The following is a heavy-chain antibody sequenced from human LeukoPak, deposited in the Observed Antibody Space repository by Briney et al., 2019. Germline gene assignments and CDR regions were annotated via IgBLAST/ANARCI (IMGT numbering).Heavy chain of an antibody. V-gene: IGHV3-33*06. CDR2: IWYDGSNK. CDR1: GFTFSSYG. Sequence: GGSLRLSCAASGFTFSSYGMHWVRQAPGKGQEWVAVIWYDGSNKYYADSVKGRFTISRDNSKNTLYLQMNSLRAEDTAVYYCAKGGYYYDSSGHLDYWGQGTLVTVSS. CDR3: AKGGYYYDSSGHLDY. J-gene: IGHJ4*02. D-gene: IGHD3-22*01.